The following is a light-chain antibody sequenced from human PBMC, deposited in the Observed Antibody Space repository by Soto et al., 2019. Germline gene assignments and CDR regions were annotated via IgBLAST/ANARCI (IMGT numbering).Light chain of an antibody. CDR1: PAIASF. J-gene: IGKJ1*01. CDR2: GAS. V-gene: IGKV1-6*01. Sequence: AIQLTHSPSSLSASLGDIVTITFRASPAIASFLAWYQQKPGTAPKLLIYGASTLQSGVPSRFSGSRPGTDFTLPISSLQPEDFATYYCLPAYNYPRTFGQGTKVDIK. CDR3: LPAYNYPRT.